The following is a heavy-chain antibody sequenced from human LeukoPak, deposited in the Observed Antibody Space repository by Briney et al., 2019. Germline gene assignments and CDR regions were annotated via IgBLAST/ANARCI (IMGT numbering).Heavy chain of an antibody. V-gene: IGHV3-33*08. CDR2: IWYDGSNK. CDR3: ARSMATIPPPDY. D-gene: IGHD5-24*01. CDR1: GFTFSSYG. J-gene: IGHJ4*02. Sequence: PGGSLRLSCAASGFTFSSYGMHWVRQAPGKGLEWVAIIWYDGSNKYYADSVKGRFTISRDNSKNTLYLQMNSLRAEDTAVYYCARSMATIPPPDYWGQGTLVTVSS.